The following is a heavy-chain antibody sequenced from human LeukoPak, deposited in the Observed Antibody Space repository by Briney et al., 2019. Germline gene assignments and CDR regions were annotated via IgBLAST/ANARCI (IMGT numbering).Heavy chain of an antibody. D-gene: IGHD3-22*01. V-gene: IGHV1-2*02. J-gene: IGHJ4*02. Sequence: ASVKVSCKASGYTFTGYYMHWVRQAPGQGLEWMGWINPNSGGTNYAQKFQGRVTMTRDTSISTAYMELSRLRSDHTAVYYCASYYDSSGYYHGPPMNYWGQGTLVTVSS. CDR1: GYTFTGYY. CDR2: INPNSGGT. CDR3: ASYYDSSGYYHGPPMNY.